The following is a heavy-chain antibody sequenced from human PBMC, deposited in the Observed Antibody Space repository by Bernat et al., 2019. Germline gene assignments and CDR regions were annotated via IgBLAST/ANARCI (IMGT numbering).Heavy chain of an antibody. V-gene: IGHV3-74*01. CDR3: ARRSYYDFWSGYYEPGTLDY. J-gene: IGHJ4*02. CDR1: GFTFSSYW. D-gene: IGHD3-3*01. CDR2: MNSDGSST. Sequence: EVQLVESGGGLVQPGGSLRLSCAASGFTFSSYWMHWVRQAPGKGLVWVSRMNSDGSSTSYADSVQGRFTISRDNAKNTLYLQMNSLRAEDTAVYYCARRSYYDFWSGYYEPGTLDYWGQGTLVTVSS.